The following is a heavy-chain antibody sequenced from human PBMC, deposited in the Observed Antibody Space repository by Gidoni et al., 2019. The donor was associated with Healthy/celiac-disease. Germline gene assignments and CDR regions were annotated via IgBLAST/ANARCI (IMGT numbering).Heavy chain of an antibody. J-gene: IGHJ4*02. CDR3: AKDGLGDPRKTYYFDY. CDR2: ISGSGGST. D-gene: IGHD3-16*01. Sequence: EVQLLESGGGLVQPGGSLRLSCAASGFSFSSYARSWVRQAPGKGLEWVSAISGSGGSTYYADSVKGRFTISRDNSKNTLYLQMNSLRAEDTAVYYCAKDGLGDPRKTYYFDYWGQGTLVTVSS. CDR1: GFSFSSYA. V-gene: IGHV3-23*01.